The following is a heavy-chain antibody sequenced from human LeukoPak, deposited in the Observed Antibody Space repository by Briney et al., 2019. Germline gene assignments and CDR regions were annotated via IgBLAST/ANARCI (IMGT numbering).Heavy chain of an antibody. CDR3: AKGYGAFDI. V-gene: IGHV4-59*08. D-gene: IGHD5-12*01. CDR1: GGSISSYY. CDR2: IYYSGST. J-gene: IGHJ3*02. Sequence: SETLSLTCTVSGGSISSYYWSWIRQPPGKGLEWIGYIYYSGSTNYNPPLKSRVTISVDTSKNQFSLKLSSVTAADAAVYYCAKGYGAFDIWGQGTMVTVSS.